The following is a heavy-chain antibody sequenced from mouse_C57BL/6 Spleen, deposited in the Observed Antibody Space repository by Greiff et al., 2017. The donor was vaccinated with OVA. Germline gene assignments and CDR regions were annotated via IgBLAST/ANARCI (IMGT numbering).Heavy chain of an antibody. CDR1: GYAFSSSW. D-gene: IGHD3-2*02. V-gene: IGHV1-82*01. Sequence: QVQLKESGPELVKPGASVKISCKASGYAFSSSWMNWVKQRPGKGLEWIGRIYPGDGDTNYNGKFKGKATLTADKSSSTAYMQLSSLTSEDSAVYFCARSGAQATEKGAMDYWGQGTSVTVSS. CDR3: ARSGAQATEKGAMDY. J-gene: IGHJ4*01. CDR2: IYPGDGDT.